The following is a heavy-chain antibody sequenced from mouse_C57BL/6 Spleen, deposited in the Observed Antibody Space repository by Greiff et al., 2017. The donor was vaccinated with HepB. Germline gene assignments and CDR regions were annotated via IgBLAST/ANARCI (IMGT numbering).Heavy chain of an antibody. CDR3: ARHEGVYYYGPFDY. CDR2: ISGGGGNT. D-gene: IGHD1-1*01. Sequence: EVMLVESGGGLVKPGGSLKLSCAASGFTFSSYTMSWVRQTPEKRLEWVATISGGGGNTYYPDSVKGRFTISRDNAKNTLYLQMSSLRSEDTALYYCARHEGVYYYGPFDYWGQGTTLTVSS. J-gene: IGHJ2*01. V-gene: IGHV5-9*01. CDR1: GFTFSSYT.